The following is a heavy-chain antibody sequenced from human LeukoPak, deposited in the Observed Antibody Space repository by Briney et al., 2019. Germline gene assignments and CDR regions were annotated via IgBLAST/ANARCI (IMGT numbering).Heavy chain of an antibody. CDR3: ASPSSTSSGAFDI. D-gene: IGHD2-2*01. J-gene: IGHJ3*02. Sequence: SETLSLTCTVSGGSISSHYWSWIRQPPGKGLEWIGYIYYSGSTYYNPSLKSRVTISVDTSKNQFSLKLSSVTAADTAVYYCASPSSTSSGAFDIWGQGTMVTVSS. CDR2: IYYSGST. V-gene: IGHV4-59*06. CDR1: GGSISSHY.